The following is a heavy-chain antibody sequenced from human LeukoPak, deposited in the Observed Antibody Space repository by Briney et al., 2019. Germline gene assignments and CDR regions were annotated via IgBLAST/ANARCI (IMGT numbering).Heavy chain of an antibody. Sequence: PGGSLRLSCAASGFTFSSYEMNWVRQAPGKGLEWVSYISSSGSTIYYADSVKGRFTISRDNAKNSLYLQMNSLRAEDTAVYYCARVNVGATSDYWGQGTLVTVSS. CDR2: ISSSGSTI. D-gene: IGHD1-26*01. CDR1: GFTFSSYE. CDR3: ARVNVGATSDY. J-gene: IGHJ4*02. V-gene: IGHV3-48*03.